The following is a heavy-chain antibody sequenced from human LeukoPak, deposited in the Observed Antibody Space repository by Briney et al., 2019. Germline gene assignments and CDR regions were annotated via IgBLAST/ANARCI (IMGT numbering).Heavy chain of an antibody. J-gene: IGHJ3*02. Sequence: ASVKVSCKASGYTFTSYDINWVRQATGQGLEWMGWMNPNSGNTGYAQKFQGRVTMTTDTSTSTAYMELRSLRSDDTAVYYCARGRYPHTSSWYGDAFDIWGQGTMVTVSS. CDR2: MNPNSGNT. D-gene: IGHD6-13*01. CDR3: ARGRYPHTSSWYGDAFDI. V-gene: IGHV1-8*01. CDR1: GYTFTSYD.